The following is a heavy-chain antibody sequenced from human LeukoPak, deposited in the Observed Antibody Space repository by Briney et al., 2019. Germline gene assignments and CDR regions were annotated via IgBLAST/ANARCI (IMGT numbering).Heavy chain of an antibody. CDR1: GFTFSDYY. V-gene: IGHV3-11*04. J-gene: IGHJ5*02. D-gene: IGHD3-3*01. Sequence: PGGSLRLSCAASGFTFSDYYMSWIRQAPGKGLEWVSYISSSGSTIYYADSVKGRFTISRDNAKNSLYLQMNSLRAEDTAVYYCARDGVITIFGVVIRNWFDPWGQGTLVTVSS. CDR3: ARDGVITIFGVVIRNWFDP. CDR2: ISSSGSTI.